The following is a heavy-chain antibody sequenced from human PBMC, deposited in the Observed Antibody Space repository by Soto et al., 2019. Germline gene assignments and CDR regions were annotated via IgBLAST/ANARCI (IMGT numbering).Heavy chain of an antibody. D-gene: IGHD2-21*02. V-gene: IGHV4-61*01. Sequence: SETLSLTCTVSGGSVSRGSYYWSWIRQPPGKGLEWIGYIYYSGSTNYNPSLKSRVTISVDTSKNQFSLKLSSVTAADTAVYYCARAPGGNSLRFAYWGQGTLVTVSS. CDR2: IYYSGST. J-gene: IGHJ4*02. CDR3: ARAPGGNSLRFAY. CDR1: GGSVSRGSYY.